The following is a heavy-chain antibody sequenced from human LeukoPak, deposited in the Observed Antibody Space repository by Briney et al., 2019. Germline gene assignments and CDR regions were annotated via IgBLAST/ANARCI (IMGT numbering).Heavy chain of an antibody. Sequence: GGSLRLSCAASGFTFSSYAMSWVRQAPGKGLEWVSAISGSGGSTYYADSVKGRFTISRDNSKNTLYLQMNSLRAEDTAVYYCAKELISPRTGGKSNAFDIWGQGTMVTVSS. V-gene: IGHV3-23*01. J-gene: IGHJ3*02. CDR2: ISGSGGST. D-gene: IGHD3-3*02. CDR1: GFTFSSYA. CDR3: AKELISPRTGGKSNAFDI.